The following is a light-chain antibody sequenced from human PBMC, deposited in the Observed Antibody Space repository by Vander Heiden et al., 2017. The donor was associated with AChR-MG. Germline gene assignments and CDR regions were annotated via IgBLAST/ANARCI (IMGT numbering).Light chain of an antibody. V-gene: IGKV3-15*01. J-gene: IGKJ3*01. CDR3: QQYNNWLFT. Sequence: IVMTQSPATLPVSPGERATLSCRASHNININVAWYQQKPAQAPMVLIYGASTRATGIPARFSGSGSGTEFTLTISSLQSEYFAVYYCQQYNNWLFTFGPGTTVDIK. CDR1: HNININ. CDR2: GAS.